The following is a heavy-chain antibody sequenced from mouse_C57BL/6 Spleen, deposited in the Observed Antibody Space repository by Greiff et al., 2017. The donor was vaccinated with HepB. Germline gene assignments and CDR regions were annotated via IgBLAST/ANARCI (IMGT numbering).Heavy chain of an antibody. CDR1: GYTFTDYE. CDR3: TRWRTGTWYFDV. V-gene: IGHV1-15*01. D-gene: IGHD3-3*01. J-gene: IGHJ1*03. Sequence: QVQLKESGAELVRPGASVTLSCKASGYTFTDYEMHWVKQTPVHGLEWIGAIDPETCGTAYNQKFKGKDILTADQSSSTAYMDLRSLTSEDSAFYYCTRWRTGTWYFDVWGTGTTVTVSS. CDR2: IDPETCGT.